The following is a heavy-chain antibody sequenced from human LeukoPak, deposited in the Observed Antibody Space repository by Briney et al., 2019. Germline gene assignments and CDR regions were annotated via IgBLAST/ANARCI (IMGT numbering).Heavy chain of an antibody. Sequence: ASVKVSCKASGYTFTSYYMHWVRQAPGQGLEWMGIINPSGGSTSYAQKFQGRVTMTRDTSTSTVYMGLSSLRSEDTAVYYCARDPPSLTSGSYYYYFDYWGQGTLVTVSS. V-gene: IGHV1-46*01. J-gene: IGHJ4*02. CDR1: GYTFTSYY. CDR3: ARDPPSLTSGSYYYYFDY. D-gene: IGHD1-26*01. CDR2: INPSGGST.